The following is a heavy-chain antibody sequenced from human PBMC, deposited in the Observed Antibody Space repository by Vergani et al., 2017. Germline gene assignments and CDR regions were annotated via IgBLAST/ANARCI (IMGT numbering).Heavy chain of an antibody. CDR3: ARAGIYYGSGSYLYYFDY. Sequence: QAKLQESGPELVKPPETLSLTCTLSDVYVDSYYYWWSWVRQSPGKGLEWIGEIFRSGSTNYNPSLKSRVTISVDKSKNQFSLKLSSVTAADTAVYYCARAGIYYGSGSYLYYFDYWGQGTLVTVSS. V-gene: IGHV4-4*03. CDR1: DVYVDSYYYW. CDR2: IFRSGST. D-gene: IGHD3-10*01. J-gene: IGHJ4*02.